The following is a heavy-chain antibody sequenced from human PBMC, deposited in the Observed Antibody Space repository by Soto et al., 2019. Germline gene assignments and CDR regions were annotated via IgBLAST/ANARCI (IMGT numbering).Heavy chain of an antibody. CDR2: ISAYNGNT. V-gene: IGHV1-18*01. Sequence: QIQLVQSGAEVKKPGASVKVSCKASGYTFSSYHITWVRQAPGQGLEWMGWISAYNGNTNYAQNLQGRVTMTTDPSTSTADKELRSLRSDDTAVYYCARDRPPVDYWGQGTLVTVSS. CDR3: ARDRPPVDY. CDR1: GYTFSSYH. J-gene: IGHJ4*02.